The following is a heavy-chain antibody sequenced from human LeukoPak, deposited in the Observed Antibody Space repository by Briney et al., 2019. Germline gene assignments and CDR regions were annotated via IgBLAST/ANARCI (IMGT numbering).Heavy chain of an antibody. CDR1: GGSISSGDYY. Sequence: SETPSLTCTVSGGSISSGDYYWSWIRQPPRKGLEWIGYIYYSGGTYYNPSLKSRVTISVDTSKNQFSLKLSSVTAADTAVYYCASYSGYDSDYWGQGTLVTVSS. CDR2: IYYSGGT. J-gene: IGHJ4*02. D-gene: IGHD5-12*01. V-gene: IGHV4-30-4*01. CDR3: ASYSGYDSDY.